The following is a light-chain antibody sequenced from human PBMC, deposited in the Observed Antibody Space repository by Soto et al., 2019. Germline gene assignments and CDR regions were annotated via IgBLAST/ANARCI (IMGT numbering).Light chain of an antibody. J-gene: IGKJ1*01. CDR3: QQYNSYWT. V-gene: IGKV1-5*01. CDR2: DAY. CDR1: ESISTW. Sequence: IQMTQSPSALSASVGDRVTLTCRASESISTWLAWYQQKPGKAPKLLIYDAYNLRSGVPSRFSGSGSGTEFTLTISSLQPDDFATYYCQQYNSYWTFGQGTKVEI.